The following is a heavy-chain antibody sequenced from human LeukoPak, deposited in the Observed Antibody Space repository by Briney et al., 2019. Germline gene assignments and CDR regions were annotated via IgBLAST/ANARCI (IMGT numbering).Heavy chain of an antibody. V-gene: IGHV4-34*01. CDR3: ARSRVYAISGWFDP. CDR2: INHSGST. D-gene: IGHD2-8*01. J-gene: IGHJ5*02. CDR1: GGSFSGYY. Sequence: PSETLSLTCAVYGGSFSGYYWSWIRQPPGKGLEWIGEINHSGSTNYNPSLKSRVTISVDTSKNQFSLKLSSVTAADTAVYYCARSRVYAISGWFDPWGQGTLVTVSS.